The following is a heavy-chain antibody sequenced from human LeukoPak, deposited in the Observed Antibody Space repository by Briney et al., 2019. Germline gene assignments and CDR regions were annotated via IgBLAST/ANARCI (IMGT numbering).Heavy chain of an antibody. CDR2: INPSGGST. V-gene: IGHV1-46*01. Sequence: ASVKVSCKASGYTFTGYYMHWVRQAPGQGLEWMGIINPSGGSTSYAQKFQGRVTMTRDMSTSTVYMELSSLRSEDTAVYYCARWGPDGNFDYWGQGTLVTVSS. D-gene: IGHD5-24*01. CDR1: GYTFTGYY. CDR3: ARWGPDGNFDY. J-gene: IGHJ4*02.